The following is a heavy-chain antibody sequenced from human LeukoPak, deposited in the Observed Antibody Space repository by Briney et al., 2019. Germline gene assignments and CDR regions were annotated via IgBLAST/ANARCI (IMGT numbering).Heavy chain of an antibody. CDR2: ISSSSSTI. D-gene: IGHD1-14*01. J-gene: IGHJ4*02. CDR3: ARMRGYKDDY. CDR1: GFTFSSYS. Sequence: GGSLRLSCAASGFTFSSYSMNWVRQARGKGLEWVSYISSSSSTIYYADSVKCRFTISRDNAKNSLYLQMNSLRAEDTAVYYCARMRGYKDDYWGQGTLVTVSS. V-gene: IGHV3-48*04.